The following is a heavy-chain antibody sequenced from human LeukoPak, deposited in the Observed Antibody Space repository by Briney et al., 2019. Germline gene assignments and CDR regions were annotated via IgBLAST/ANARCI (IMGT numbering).Heavy chain of an antibody. V-gene: IGHV3-30*02. Sequence: GGSLRLSCAASGFSFSSYGMHWVRQAPGKGLEWVAFIRYDGSNKYYADSVKGRFTISRDNSKNTLYLQMNSLRAEDTAVYYCAKIAVARSRYYYMDVWGKGTTVTISS. CDR3: AKIAVARSRYYYMDV. J-gene: IGHJ6*03. D-gene: IGHD6-19*01. CDR1: GFSFSSYG. CDR2: IRYDGSNK.